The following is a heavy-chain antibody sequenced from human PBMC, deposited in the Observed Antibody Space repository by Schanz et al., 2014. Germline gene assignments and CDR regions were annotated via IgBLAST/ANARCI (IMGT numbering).Heavy chain of an antibody. V-gene: IGHV3-23*01. CDR2: IGGSGGGT. CDR3: ARALRHGYCNVVGCHNGGWFDI. D-gene: IGHD2-2*03. Sequence: EVHLLESGGGLVQPGGSLRLSCAASGFTFSNHALSWVRQAPGKGLEWVSGIGGSGGGTYYADSVRGRFAISRDNSKNTLYLEMNSLRAEDTAVYDCARALRHGYCNVVGCHNGGWFDIWGQGTLVIVSS. CDR1: GFTFSNHA. J-gene: IGHJ4*02.